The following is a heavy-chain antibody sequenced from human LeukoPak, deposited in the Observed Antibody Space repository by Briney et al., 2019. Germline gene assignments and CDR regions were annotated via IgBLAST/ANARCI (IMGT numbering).Heavy chain of an antibody. J-gene: IGHJ4*02. CDR3: ASYDFWSGYSFDY. V-gene: IGHV4-34*01. CDR2: INHGGST. Sequence: PSETLSLTCAVYGGSFSGYYWSWIRQPPGKGLEWIGEINHGGSTNYNPSLKSRVTISVDTSKNQFSLKLSSVTAADTAVYYCASYDFWSGYSFDYWGQGTLVTVSS. CDR1: GGSFSGYY. D-gene: IGHD3-3*01.